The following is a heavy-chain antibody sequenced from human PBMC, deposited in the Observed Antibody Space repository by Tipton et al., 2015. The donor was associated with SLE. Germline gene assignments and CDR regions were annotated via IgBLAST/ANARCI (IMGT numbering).Heavy chain of an antibody. Sequence: PLVQSGAEVKKPGESLKISCKGSGYSFTSYWIGWVRQMPGKGLEWMGIIYPGDSDTRYSPSFQGQVTISADKSISTAYLQWSSLKASGTAMYYCVRRGDTAMVLDACDMWGQGTMLSVSS. CDR1: GYSFTSYW. V-gene: IGHV5-51*03. CDR3: VRRGDTAMVLDACDM. J-gene: IGHJ3*02. D-gene: IGHD5-18*01. CDR2: IYPGDSDT.